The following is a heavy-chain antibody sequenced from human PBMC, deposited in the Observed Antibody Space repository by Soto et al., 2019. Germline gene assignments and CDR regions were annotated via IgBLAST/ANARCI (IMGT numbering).Heavy chain of an antibody. CDR3: AHSPQSGTTLGKFDY. D-gene: IGHD3-10*01. CDR2: IYWDDDK. Sequence: QITLKESGPTLVKPTQTLTLTCTFSGFSLSTSVVGVGWIRQPPGKALEWLALIYWDDDKRYSPSLKSRLTITKDTSKNQVVLTMTNMDPVDTATYYCAHSPQSGTTLGKFDYWGQGTLVTVSS. V-gene: IGHV2-5*02. CDR1: GFSLSTSVVG. J-gene: IGHJ4*02.